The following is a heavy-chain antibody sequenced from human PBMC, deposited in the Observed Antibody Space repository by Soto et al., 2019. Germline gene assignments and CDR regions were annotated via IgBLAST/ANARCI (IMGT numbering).Heavy chain of an antibody. CDR1: GGTFSTYT. CDR2: IIPLFGTT. V-gene: IGHV1-69*18. J-gene: IGHJ3*01. CDR3: ARRLDDRADEGFDV. Sequence: QVHLVQSGAEVRKPGSSVKVSCKTSGGTFSTYTIYWVRQAPGQGLEWMGRIIPLFGTTRYAQNFQDRVTIAAEESTSTTFMELSSLRAEVTALYYCARRLDDRADEGFDVWGEGTAVTVSA. D-gene: IGHD3-16*01.